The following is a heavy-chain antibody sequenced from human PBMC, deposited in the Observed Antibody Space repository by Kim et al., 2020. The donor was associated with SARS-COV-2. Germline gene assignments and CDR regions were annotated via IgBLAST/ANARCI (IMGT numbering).Heavy chain of an antibody. CDR3: ARIRLRKVDTAMVTFPPYYYYGMDV. Sequence: SETLSLTCAVYGGSFSGYYWSWIRQPPGKGLEWIGEINHSGSTNYNPSLKSRVTISVDTSKNQFSLKLSSVTAADTAVYYCARIRLRKVDTAMVTFPPYYYYGMDVWGQGTTVTVSS. CDR1: GGSFSGYY. V-gene: IGHV4-34*01. D-gene: IGHD5-18*01. J-gene: IGHJ6*02. CDR2: INHSGST.